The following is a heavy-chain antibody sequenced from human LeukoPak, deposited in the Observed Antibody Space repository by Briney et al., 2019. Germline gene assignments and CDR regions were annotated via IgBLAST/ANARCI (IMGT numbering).Heavy chain of an antibody. CDR3: ARGLVPAPGVNRWFDP. V-gene: IGHV3-21*01. J-gene: IGHJ5*02. D-gene: IGHD6-19*01. CDR2: ISSSSSYI. CDR1: GFTFSSYS. Sequence: GGSLRLSCAASGFTFSSYSMNWVRQAPGKGLEWVSSISSSSSYIYYADSVKGRFTISRDNAKNSLYLQMNSLRAEDTAVYYCARGLVPAPGVNRWFDPWGQGTLVTVSS.